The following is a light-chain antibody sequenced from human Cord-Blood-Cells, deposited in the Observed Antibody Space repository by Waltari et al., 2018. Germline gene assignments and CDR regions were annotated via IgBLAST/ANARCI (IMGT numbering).Light chain of an antibody. Sequence: QSALTQPRSVSGSPGQSVTISCTGTSSDVGGYNYVSWYQQHHGKAPKLLIYDVSKRPSGVPDRFSGSKAGNTASLTISGLQAEDEADYYCCSYAGSYTVVFGGGTKLTVL. CDR1: SSDVGGYNY. CDR2: DVS. CDR3: CSYAGSYTVV. J-gene: IGLJ2*01. V-gene: IGLV2-11*01.